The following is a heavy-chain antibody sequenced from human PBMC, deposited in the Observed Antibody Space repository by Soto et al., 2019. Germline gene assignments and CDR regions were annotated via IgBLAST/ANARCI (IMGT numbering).Heavy chain of an antibody. D-gene: IGHD2-21*02. CDR2: INPNNGGT. CDR3: ARGVTADDGAGDWFDP. V-gene: IGHV1-2*02. CDR1: GYTFTAYY. J-gene: IGHJ5*02. Sequence: QVQLVPSGAEVKKPGASVTVSCKASGYTFTAYYIHWVRQAPGQGLEWMGWINPNNGGTTYAQKFHGRVTMTRDTAISTADMERNWVTNDDKAVNYSARGVTADDGAGDWFDPWGHGTLVTVSS.